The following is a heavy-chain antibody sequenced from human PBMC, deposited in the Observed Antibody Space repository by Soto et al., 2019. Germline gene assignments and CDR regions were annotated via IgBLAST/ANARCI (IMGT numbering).Heavy chain of an antibody. V-gene: IGHV3-23*01. CDR3: AKGSIEDSAAVDN. CDR1: GFSFSSYA. J-gene: IGHJ4*02. D-gene: IGHD1-26*01. CDR2: ISARGGSS. Sequence: EVQLLESGGGLVQPGGSLRLSCAASGFSFSSYAMVWVRQAPGKGLEWVSVISARGGSSYFADSVKGRFTTSRDNSKKVLSLEMNSLRAEDTATYFWAKGSIEDSAAVDNWGQGTLVRVSS.